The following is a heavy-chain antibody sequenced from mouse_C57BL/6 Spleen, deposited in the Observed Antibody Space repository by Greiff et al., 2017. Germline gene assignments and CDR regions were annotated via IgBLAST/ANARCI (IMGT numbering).Heavy chain of an antibody. Sequence: EVQLQQSGPELVKPGASVKISCKASGYTFTDYNMDWVKQSHGKSLEWIGDINPNNGGTNYNQKFKGKATLTVDKSSSTAYMKLLSLTSEDAAVYDCARSGRNYGFAYWGQGTLVTVSA. D-gene: IGHD1-1*01. J-gene: IGHJ3*01. CDR1: GYTFTDYN. CDR2: INPNNGGT. CDR3: ARSGRNYGFAY. V-gene: IGHV1-18*01.